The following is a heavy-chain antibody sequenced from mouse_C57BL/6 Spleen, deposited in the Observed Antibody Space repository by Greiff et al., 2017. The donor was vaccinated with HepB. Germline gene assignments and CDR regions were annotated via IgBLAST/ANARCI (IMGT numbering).Heavy chain of an antibody. J-gene: IGHJ4*01. Sequence: QVQLKQPGAELVKPGASVKMSCKASGYTFTSYWITWVKQRPGQGLEWIGDIYPGSGSTNYNEKFKSKATLTVDTSSSTAYMQLSSLTSEDSAVYYCARRGLDYGSSYDAMDYWGQGTSVTVSS. CDR1: GYTFTSYW. CDR2: IYPGSGST. CDR3: ARRGLDYGSSYDAMDY. V-gene: IGHV1-55*01. D-gene: IGHD1-1*01.